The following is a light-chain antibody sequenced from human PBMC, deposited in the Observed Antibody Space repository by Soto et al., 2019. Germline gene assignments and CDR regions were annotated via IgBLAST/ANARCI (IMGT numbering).Light chain of an antibody. CDR3: HQPFSPPLT. V-gene: IGKV1-39*01. J-gene: IGKJ4*01. CDR2: AAS. CDR1: QSIANY. Sequence: DIQMTQSPSSLSASVGDRVTITCRASQSIANYLNWYQQKPGTAPKLLIFAASSLQSGVPSRLSGSGSGTDFTLTISSLQPEDFATYFRHQPFSPPLTFGGRNKEDIK.